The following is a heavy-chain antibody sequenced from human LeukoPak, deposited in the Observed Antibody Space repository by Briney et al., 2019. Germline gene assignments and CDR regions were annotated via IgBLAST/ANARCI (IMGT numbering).Heavy chain of an antibody. V-gene: IGHV3-30-3*01. Sequence: QPGRSLRLSCAASGFTFGSYAMHWVRQAPGKGLEWVAVISYDGSNKYYADSVKGRFTISRDNSKNTLYLQMNSLRAEDTAVYYCARAMIVVVSGDYWGQGTLVTVSS. CDR2: ISYDGSNK. CDR1: GFTFGSYA. J-gene: IGHJ4*02. CDR3: ARAMIVVVSGDY. D-gene: IGHD3-22*01.